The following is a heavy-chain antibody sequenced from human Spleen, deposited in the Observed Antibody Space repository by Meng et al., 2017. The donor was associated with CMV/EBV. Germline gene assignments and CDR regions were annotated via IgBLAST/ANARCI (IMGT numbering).Heavy chain of an antibody. V-gene: IGHV1-69*05. CDR1: GGTFSSYA. Sequence: SVKVSCKASGGTFSSYAISWVRQAPGQGLEWMGGIIPIFGTTHYAQRFQGRVSITTDESTTTTYMELSSLTSEDTAVYYCANEANYYNSGGDYFDYWGQGTRVTVSS. J-gene: IGHJ4*02. CDR3: ANEANYYNSGGDYFDY. D-gene: IGHD3-10*01. CDR2: IIPIFGTT.